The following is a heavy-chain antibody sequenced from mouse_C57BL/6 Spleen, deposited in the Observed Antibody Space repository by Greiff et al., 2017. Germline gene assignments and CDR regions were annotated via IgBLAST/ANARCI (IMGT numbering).Heavy chain of an antibody. V-gene: IGHV1-81*01. D-gene: IGHD1-1*01. Sequence: LQESGAELARPGASVKLSCKASGYTFTSYGISWVKQRTGQGLEWIGEIYPRSGNTYYNEKFKGKATLTADKSSSTAYMELRSLTSEDSAVYFCARDVTTVVATRYFDVWGTGTTVTVSS. CDR2: IYPRSGNT. CDR3: ARDVTTVVATRYFDV. J-gene: IGHJ1*03. CDR1: GYTFTSYG.